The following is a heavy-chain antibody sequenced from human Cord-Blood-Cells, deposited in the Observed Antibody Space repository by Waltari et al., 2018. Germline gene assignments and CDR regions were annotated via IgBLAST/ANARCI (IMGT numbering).Heavy chain of an antibody. Sequence: SSYAISWVRQAPGQGLEWMGGIIPIFGTANYAQKFQGRVTITADESTSTAYMELSSLRSEDTAVYYCARVATLCSGGSCYSLDYYYYMDVWGKGTTVTVSS. J-gene: IGHJ6*03. CDR1: SSYA. D-gene: IGHD2-15*01. V-gene: IGHV1-69*01. CDR3: ARVATLCSGGSCYSLDYYYYMDV. CDR2: IIPIFGTA.